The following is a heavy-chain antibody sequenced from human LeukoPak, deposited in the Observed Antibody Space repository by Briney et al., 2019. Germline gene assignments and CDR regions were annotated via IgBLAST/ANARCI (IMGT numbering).Heavy chain of an antibody. Sequence: GGSLRLSCAASGFTVSSNYMSWVRQAPGKGLEWVSVIYSGGSTYYADSVKGRFTISRDNSKNTLYLQMNSLRAEDTAVYYCASETKDYDILTGYYTGGFDYWGQGTLVTVSS. J-gene: IGHJ4*02. CDR1: GFTVSSNY. V-gene: IGHV3-53*01. CDR3: ASETKDYDILTGYYTGGFDY. D-gene: IGHD3-9*01. CDR2: IYSGGST.